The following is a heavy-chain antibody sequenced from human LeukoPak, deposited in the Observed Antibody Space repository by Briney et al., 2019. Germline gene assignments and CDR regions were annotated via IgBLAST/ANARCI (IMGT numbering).Heavy chain of an antibody. CDR2: ISYDGSNK. Sequence: GGSLRLSCAASGFTFSSYGMHWVRQAPGKGLEWVAVISYDGSNKYYADSVEGRFTISRDNSKNTLYLQMNSLRAEDTAVYYCAKDPLKRFGDPEGYFDYWGQGTLVTVSS. V-gene: IGHV3-30*18. D-gene: IGHD3-10*01. CDR3: AKDPLKRFGDPEGYFDY. CDR1: GFTFSSYG. J-gene: IGHJ4*02.